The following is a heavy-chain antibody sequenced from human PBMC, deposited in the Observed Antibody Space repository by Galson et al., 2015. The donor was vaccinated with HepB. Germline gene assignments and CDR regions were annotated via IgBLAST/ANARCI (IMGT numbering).Heavy chain of an antibody. CDR1: GFTFSSYA. J-gene: IGHJ3*02. V-gene: IGHV3-30*04. CDR2: ISYDGSNK. CDR3: ARDLVTKGAFDI. Sequence: SLRLSCAASGFTFSSYAMHWVRQAPGKGLEWVAVISYDGSNKYYADSVKGRFTISRDNSKNTLYLQMNSLRAEDTAVYYCARDLVTKGAFDIWGQGTMVTVSS. D-gene: IGHD4-23*01.